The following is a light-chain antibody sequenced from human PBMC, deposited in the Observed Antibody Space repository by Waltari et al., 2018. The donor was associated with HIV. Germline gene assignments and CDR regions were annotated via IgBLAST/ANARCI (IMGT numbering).Light chain of an antibody. V-gene: IGLV4-69*01. Sequence: QLVLTQSPSASAPLGASFKLTCTPSSRHNSYAIAWHHQQPEKGPRSLMKLKSDGSHKKGDGIPDRFAGSSAGAERYLTISSLQSEDEADYYCQTWATGIRVFGGGTKLTVL. CDR2: LKSDGSH. CDR3: QTWATGIRV. CDR1: SRHNSYA. J-gene: IGLJ3*02.